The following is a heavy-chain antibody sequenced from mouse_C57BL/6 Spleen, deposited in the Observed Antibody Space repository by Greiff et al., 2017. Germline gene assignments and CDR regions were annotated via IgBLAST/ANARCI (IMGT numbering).Heavy chain of an antibody. CDR3: ARDLGYDVGETWFAY. D-gene: IGHD2-2*01. Sequence: ESGPGLVKPSQSLSLTCSVTGYSITSGYYWNWIRQFPGNKLEWMGYISYDGSNNYNPSLKNRISITRDTSKNQFFLKLNSVTTEDTATYYGARDLGYDVGETWFAYWGQGTLVTVSA. CDR2: ISYDGSN. V-gene: IGHV3-6*01. CDR1: GYSITSGYY. J-gene: IGHJ3*01.